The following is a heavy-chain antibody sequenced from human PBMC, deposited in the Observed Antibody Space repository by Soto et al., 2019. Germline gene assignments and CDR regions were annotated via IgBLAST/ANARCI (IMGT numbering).Heavy chain of an antibody. Sequence: EVQLLESGGGLVQPGGSLRLSCAASGFTFSSYAMSWVRQAPGKGLEWVSAISGSGGSTYYADSVKGRFTISRDNSKNTLYLQMNSLRAEDTVVYYCAKDRRSSGWYEYFQHWGQGTLVTVSS. J-gene: IGHJ1*01. CDR1: GFTFSSYA. V-gene: IGHV3-23*01. CDR3: AKDRRSSGWYEYFQH. D-gene: IGHD6-19*01. CDR2: ISGSGGST.